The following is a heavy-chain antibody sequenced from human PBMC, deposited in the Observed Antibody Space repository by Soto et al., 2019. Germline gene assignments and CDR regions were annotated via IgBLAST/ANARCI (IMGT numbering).Heavy chain of an antibody. CDR3: ARDLKGYYGKHAFDI. V-gene: IGHV4-31*03. D-gene: IGHD3-10*01. J-gene: IGHJ3*02. CDR2: IYYSGST. Sequence: PSETLSLTCTVSGGSISSGGYYWSWIRQHPGKGLEWIGYIYYSGSTYYNPPLKSRVTISVDTSKNQFSLKLSSVTAADTAVYYCARDLKGYYGKHAFDIWGQGTMVTVSS. CDR1: GGSISSGGYY.